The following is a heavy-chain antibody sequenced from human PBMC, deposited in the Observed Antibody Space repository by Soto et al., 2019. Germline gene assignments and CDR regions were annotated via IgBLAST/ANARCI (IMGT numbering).Heavy chain of an antibody. CDR2: MSPFSGNT. CDR1: GYIFTSHD. J-gene: IGHJ3*01. D-gene: IGHD2-15*01. V-gene: IGHV1-8*01. Sequence: QVQLVQSGAEVKKPGASVKVSCKASGYIFTSHDINWVRHVPGQGFEWMGWMSPFSGNTGSAQKFQGRVSLTRNTSIHQSYMELSSLTSDDTAVYYCARGLCTGGTCYGLTVDFWGQGTTVTVSS. CDR3: ARGLCTGGTCYGLTVDF.